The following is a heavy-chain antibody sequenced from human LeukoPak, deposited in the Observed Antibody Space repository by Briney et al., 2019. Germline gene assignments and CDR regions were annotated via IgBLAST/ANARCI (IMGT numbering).Heavy chain of an antibody. CDR3: ARGAMATTPFFDY. Sequence: SETLSLTCPVSGGSISNYYYWTWIRQPPGKGLEWIGYVYYTGTTNFNPSLKSRVTMSLDTSRNQFPLKLTSLTAAGTAVYYCARGAMATTPFFDYWGQGTLVTVSS. J-gene: IGHJ4*02. V-gene: IGHV4-59*01. CDR2: VYYTGTT. D-gene: IGHD5-24*01. CDR1: GGSISNYY.